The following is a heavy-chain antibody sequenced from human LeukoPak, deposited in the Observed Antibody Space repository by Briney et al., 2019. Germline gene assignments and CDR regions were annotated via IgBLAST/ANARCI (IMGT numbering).Heavy chain of an antibody. CDR3: ASKGYSSSWYLTRDWYFDL. CDR1: GFTFSSYW. V-gene: IGHV3-7*01. Sequence: GGSLRLSCAASGFTFSSYWMSWVRQAPGKGLEWVANIKQDGSEKYYVASVKGRFTISRDNAKNSLYLQMNSLRAEDTAVYYCASKGYSSSWYLTRDWYFDLWGRGTLVTVSS. D-gene: IGHD6-13*01. J-gene: IGHJ2*01. CDR2: IKQDGSEK.